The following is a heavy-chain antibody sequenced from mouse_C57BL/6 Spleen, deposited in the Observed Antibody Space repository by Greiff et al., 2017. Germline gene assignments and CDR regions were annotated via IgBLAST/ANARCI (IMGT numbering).Heavy chain of an antibody. CDR2: IWSGGST. D-gene: IGHD1-1*02. Sequence: VQVVESGPGLVQPSQSLSITCTVSGFSLTSYGVHWVRQSPGKGLEWLGVIWSGGSTDYNAAFISRLSISKDNSKSQVFFKMNSLQADDTAIYYCASHLVDQYYFDYWGQGTTLTVSS. J-gene: IGHJ2*01. V-gene: IGHV2-2*01. CDR3: ASHLVDQYYFDY. CDR1: GFSLTSYG.